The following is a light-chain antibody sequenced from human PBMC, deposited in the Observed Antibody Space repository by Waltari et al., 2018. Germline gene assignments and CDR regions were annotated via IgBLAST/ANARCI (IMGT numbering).Light chain of an antibody. J-gene: IGLJ3*02. CDR3: QVWDSYSAHVV. Sequence: SYVLIQPPSVSVAPGKTATITCGGDNIGRKSVHWYQQRPGQAPVLVINNDSDRPSGIAERLSCSNSGNTATLTISRVEAWDEADYYCQVWDSYSAHVVFGGGTKLTVL. CDR2: NDS. V-gene: IGLV3-21*04. CDR1: NIGRKS.